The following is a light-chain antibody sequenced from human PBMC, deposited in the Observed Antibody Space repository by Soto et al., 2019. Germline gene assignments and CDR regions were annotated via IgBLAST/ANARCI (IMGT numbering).Light chain of an antibody. V-gene: IGKV1-6*01. J-gene: IGKJ1*01. CDR3: LQDYNYPWT. CDR2: AAS. Sequence: IRMTQSPSSLSASVGDRVTINCRASQGIRNELGWYQQKTGKAPKLLIYAASTLQSWVPSRFSGSGSGTDFTLTISSLQPEDFATYYCLQDYNYPWTFGQGTKVDIK. CDR1: QGIRNE.